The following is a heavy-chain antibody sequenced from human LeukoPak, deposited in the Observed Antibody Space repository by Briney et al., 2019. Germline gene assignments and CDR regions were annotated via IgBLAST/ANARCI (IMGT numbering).Heavy chain of an antibody. CDR1: GYAFTSYK. J-gene: IGHJ5*02. CDR3: VRDGEGVAISVNYWFDP. Sequence: ASVKVSCKTFGYAFTSYKITWVRQAPGQRLEWMGWINAGNGNTKYSQKFQGRVTMTRDTSISTAYMELRSLRSEDTAVYYCVRDGEGVAISVNYWFDPWGQGTLVTVSS. D-gene: IGHD3-10*01. CDR2: INAGNGNT. V-gene: IGHV1-18*01.